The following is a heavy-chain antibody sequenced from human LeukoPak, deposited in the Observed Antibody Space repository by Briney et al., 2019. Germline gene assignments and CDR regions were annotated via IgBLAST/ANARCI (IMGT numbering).Heavy chain of an antibody. D-gene: IGHD1-26*01. CDR1: GFTFSSYA. Sequence: GGSLRLSCAASGFTFSSYAMHWVRQAPGKGLEWVAVISYDGSNKYYADSVKGRFTISRDNSKNTLYLQMNSLRAEDTAVYYCASGLGEMRGATRGSAFDIWGQGTMVTVSS. V-gene: IGHV3-30-3*01. CDR3: ASGLGEMRGATRGSAFDI. J-gene: IGHJ3*02. CDR2: ISYDGSNK.